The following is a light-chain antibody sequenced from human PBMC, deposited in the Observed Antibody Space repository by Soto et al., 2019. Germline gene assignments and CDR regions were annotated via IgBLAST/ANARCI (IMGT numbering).Light chain of an antibody. J-gene: IGKJ1*01. CDR3: QQLNSYPPWA. Sequence: IQLTQSPSSLSASVGDRVTITSRASQGISSYLAWYQQKPGNAPKLLIYAASTLQSGVPSRFSGSGSGTDFTLTISSLQTEDFATYYCQQLNSYPPWAFGQGTKVEIK. CDR1: QGISSY. V-gene: IGKV1-9*01. CDR2: AAS.